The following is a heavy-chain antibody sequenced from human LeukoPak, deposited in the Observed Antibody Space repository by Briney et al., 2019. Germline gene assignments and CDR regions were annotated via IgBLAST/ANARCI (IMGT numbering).Heavy chain of an antibody. CDR2: ISSSSGTI. CDR1: GFIFSNYN. D-gene: IGHD5-18*01. J-gene: IGHJ4*02. V-gene: IGHV3-48*01. Sequence: GGSLRLSCAASGFIFSNYNMNWVRQTPGKGLEWLSYISSSSGTIYYADSVKGRFTISGDNAKNSLYLQMDSLRAEDTAVYYCARALGYSYGYAVDYWGQGTLVTVSS. CDR3: ARALGYSYGYAVDY.